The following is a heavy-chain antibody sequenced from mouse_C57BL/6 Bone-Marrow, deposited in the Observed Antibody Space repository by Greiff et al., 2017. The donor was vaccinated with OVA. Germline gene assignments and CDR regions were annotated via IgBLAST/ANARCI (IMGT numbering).Heavy chain of an antibody. CDR2: ISNGGGST. CDR3: ARPSLIYYGIPWFAY. J-gene: IGHJ3*01. D-gene: IGHD2-1*01. Sequence: EVKLMESGGGLVQPGGSLKLSCAASGFTFSDYYMYWVRQTPEKRLEWVAYISNGGGSTYYPDTVKGRFTISRDNAKNTLYLQMSRLKSEDTAMYYCARPSLIYYGIPWFAYWGQGTLVTVSA. CDR1: GFTFSDYY. V-gene: IGHV5-12*01.